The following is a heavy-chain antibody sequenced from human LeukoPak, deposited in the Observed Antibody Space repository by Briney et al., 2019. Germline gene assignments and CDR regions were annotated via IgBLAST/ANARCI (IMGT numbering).Heavy chain of an antibody. J-gene: IGHJ6*03. CDR3: ARVLGGDPLNYYYYYYMDV. CDR2: IYYSGST. CDR1: GGSISSSSYY. Sequence: SETLSLTCTVSGGSISSSSYYWGWIRQPPGKGLEWIGSIYYSGSTYYNPSLKSRVTISVDTSKNQFSLKLSSVTAADTAVYYCARVLGGDPLNYYYYYYMDVWGKGTTVTVSS. V-gene: IGHV4-39*01. D-gene: IGHD3-16*01.